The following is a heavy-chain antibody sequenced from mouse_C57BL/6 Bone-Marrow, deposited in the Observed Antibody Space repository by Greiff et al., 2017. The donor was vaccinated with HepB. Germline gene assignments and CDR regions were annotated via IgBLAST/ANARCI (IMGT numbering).Heavy chain of an antibody. CDR1: GYTFTSYW. CDR3: TRSIYDGYYEVMDY. V-gene: IGHV1-69*01. CDR2: IDPSDSYT. J-gene: IGHJ4*01. D-gene: IGHD2-3*01. Sequence: QVQLQQPGAELVMPGASVKLSCKASGYTFTSYWMHWVKQRPGQGLEWIGEIDPSDSYTNYNQKFKGKSTLTVDKSSSTAYMQLSSLTSEDSAVYYCTRSIYDGYYEVMDYWGQGTSVTVSS.